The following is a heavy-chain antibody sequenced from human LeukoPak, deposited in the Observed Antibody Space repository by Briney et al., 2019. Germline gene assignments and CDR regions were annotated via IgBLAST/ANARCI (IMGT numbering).Heavy chain of an antibody. CDR2: INHSGST. Sequence: SETLSLTCAVYGGSFSGYYWSWIRPPPGKGLEWIGEINHSGSTNYNPSLKSRVTISVDTSKNQFSLKLSSVTAADTAVYYCARGPGITGTTRELDYWGQGTLVTVSS. D-gene: IGHD1-7*01. CDR3: ARGPGITGTTRELDY. V-gene: IGHV4-34*01. CDR1: GGSFSGYY. J-gene: IGHJ4*02.